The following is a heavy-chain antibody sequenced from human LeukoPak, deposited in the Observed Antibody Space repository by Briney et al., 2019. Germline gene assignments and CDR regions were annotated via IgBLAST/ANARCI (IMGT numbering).Heavy chain of an antibody. Sequence: GGSLRLSCAASGFSFSDYYMSWIRQAPGKGLEWVSYISSSGSTIYYAGSVKGRFTISRDNAKNSLYMQMNSLRAEDTAVYYCASHGEKRGYSDYWGQGTLVTVSS. D-gene: IGHD5-12*01. CDR1: GFSFSDYY. CDR3: ASHGEKRGYSDY. J-gene: IGHJ4*02. CDR2: ISSSGSTI. V-gene: IGHV3-11*01.